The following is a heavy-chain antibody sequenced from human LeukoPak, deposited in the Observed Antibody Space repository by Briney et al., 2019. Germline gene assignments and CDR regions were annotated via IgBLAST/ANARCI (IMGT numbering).Heavy chain of an antibody. J-gene: IGHJ5*02. V-gene: IGHV3-21*01. CDR1: GFTFSSYA. Sequence: GGSLRLSCAASGFTFSSYAISWVRQAPGKGLEWVSSISSSSSYIYCADSVKGRFTISRDNAKNSLYLQMNSLRAEDTAVYYCARDKMATNPHWFDPWGQGTLVTVSS. CDR3: ARDKMATNPHWFDP. D-gene: IGHD5-24*01. CDR2: ISSSSSYI.